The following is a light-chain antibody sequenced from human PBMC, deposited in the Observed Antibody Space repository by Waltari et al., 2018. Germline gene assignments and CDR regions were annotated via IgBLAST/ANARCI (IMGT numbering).Light chain of an antibody. CDR3: QSYDSSLTAWV. Sequence: QSVLTQPPSVSGAPGQRVTISCTGSSSNLGAGYDVHWYQQLPGTAPKLLIYVKTKRPSGVPDRIPASKSGTSASLAITGLQAEDEADYYCQSYDSSLTAWVFGGGTKLTVL. CDR2: VKT. CDR1: SSNLGAGYD. V-gene: IGLV1-40*01. J-gene: IGLJ3*02.